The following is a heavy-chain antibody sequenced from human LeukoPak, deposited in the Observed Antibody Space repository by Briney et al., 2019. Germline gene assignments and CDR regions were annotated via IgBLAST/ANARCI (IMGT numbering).Heavy chain of an antibody. V-gene: IGHV4-59*01. D-gene: IGHD3-22*01. CDR2: IYYSGST. J-gene: IGHJ4*02. CDR1: GGSISSYY. Sequence: SETLSLTCTVSGGSISSYYWSWIRQPPGKGLEWIGYIYYSGSTNYNPSLKSRVTISVDTSKNQFSLKLSSVTAADTAVYYCARGYDSSGYYYFFDYWGQGTLVTVSS. CDR3: ARGYDSSGYYYFFDY.